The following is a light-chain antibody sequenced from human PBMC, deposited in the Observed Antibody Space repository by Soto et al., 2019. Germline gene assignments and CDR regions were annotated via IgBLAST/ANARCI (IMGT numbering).Light chain of an antibody. J-gene: IGKJ5*01. V-gene: IGKV3-15*01. CDR1: QSVSSK. Sequence: EIVMTQSPVTLSVSPGERATLSCRASQSVSSKLAWYQQKPGQAPRLLIYDAFTRATGIPARFSGSGSGTEFTLTISSLQSEDFALYYCQQYYNWPPITFGQGTRLESK. CDR2: DAF. CDR3: QQYYNWPPIT.